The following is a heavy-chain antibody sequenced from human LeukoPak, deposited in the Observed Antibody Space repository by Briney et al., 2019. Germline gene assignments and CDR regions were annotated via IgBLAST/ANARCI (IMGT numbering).Heavy chain of an antibody. J-gene: IGHJ5*02. CDR2: INPNNGGT. V-gene: IGHV1-2*02. CDR1: GYTFIGFY. CDR3: ARDDAHYDFFGYDRRGWFDP. D-gene: IGHD3-3*01. Sequence: GASVKVSCRASGYTFIGFYIHWVRQAPGQGLEWLGWINPNNGGTNYAQNFQGRVTMTTDTSTSTAYMDLNSLRPDDTAVYYCARDDAHYDFFGYDRRGWFDPWGQGTLVIVSS.